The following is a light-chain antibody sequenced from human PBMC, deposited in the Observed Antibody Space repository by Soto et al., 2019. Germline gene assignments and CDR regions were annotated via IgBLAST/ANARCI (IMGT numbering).Light chain of an antibody. CDR2: RDT. V-gene: IGLV3-25*02. CDR3: QSADSTNTYVV. Sequence: SYELTQSPSVSVSPGQTARITCSGDALPNQYAYWYQQKPGQAPVLLIYRDTERPSRIPERFSGSSSGTTVTLTISGVQAEDEAIYYCQSADSTNTYVVFGGGTKLTVL. CDR1: ALPNQY. J-gene: IGLJ2*01.